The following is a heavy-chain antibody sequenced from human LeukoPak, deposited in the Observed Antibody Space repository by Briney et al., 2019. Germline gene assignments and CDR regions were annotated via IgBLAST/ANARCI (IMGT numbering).Heavy chain of an antibody. V-gene: IGHV3-74*01. CDR3: ARGGSYSSFDY. Sequence: GGSLRLSCAASGFTFSSYWMHWVRQAPGKGLMWVSHVNSDGSSTNYADSAWGRFTISRDNAKNTLYLQMNSLRAEDTAVYYCARGGSYSSFDYWGQGTLVTVSS. CDR1: GFTFSSYW. D-gene: IGHD1-26*01. CDR2: VNSDGSST. J-gene: IGHJ4*02.